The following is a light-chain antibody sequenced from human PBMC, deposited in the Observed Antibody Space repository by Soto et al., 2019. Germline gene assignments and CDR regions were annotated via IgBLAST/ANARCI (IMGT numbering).Light chain of an antibody. CDR1: SGSVSTNYY. J-gene: IGLJ3*02. Sequence: QTVVTQEPSFSVSPGGTVTLTCGLSSGSVSTNYYPSWYQQTPGQASRTLIYSTNTRSSGVPDRFSGSILGNRAALTITGAQADDESDYYCVMYMGGGIRVFGGGTKLTVL. CDR3: VMYMGGGIRV. CDR2: STN. V-gene: IGLV8-61*01.